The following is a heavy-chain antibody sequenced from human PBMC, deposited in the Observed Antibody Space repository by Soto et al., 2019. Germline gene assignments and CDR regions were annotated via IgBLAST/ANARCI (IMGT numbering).Heavy chain of an antibody. Sequence: GESLKITGRRSGDSFTHYWIGWVRQMPGKGLEWMGIIYPGDSDTRYSPSFQGQVTISADKSISTAYLQWSSLKASDTAMYYCARSPRYSGSYHYYGMDVWGQGTRVNVSS. D-gene: IGHD1-26*01. V-gene: IGHV5-51*01. CDR3: ARSPRYSGSYHYYGMDV. J-gene: IGHJ6*02. CDR1: GDSFTHYW. CDR2: IYPGDSDT.